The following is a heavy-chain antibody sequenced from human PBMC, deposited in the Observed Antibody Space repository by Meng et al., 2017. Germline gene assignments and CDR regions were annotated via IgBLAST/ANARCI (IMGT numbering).Heavy chain of an antibody. V-gene: IGHV4-34*01. CDR2: INHSGST. J-gene: IGHJ4*02. CDR3: ARGSMFGATVTKIDY. D-gene: IGHD4-17*01. Sequence: QVALPHGGAGLLKPSATRTLTCPVYGGSFSGYYWSWIRQPPGKGLEWIGEINHSGSTNYNPSLKSRVTISVDTSKNQFSLKLSSVTAADTAVYYCARGSMFGATVTKIDYWGQGTLVTVSS. CDR1: GGSFSGYY.